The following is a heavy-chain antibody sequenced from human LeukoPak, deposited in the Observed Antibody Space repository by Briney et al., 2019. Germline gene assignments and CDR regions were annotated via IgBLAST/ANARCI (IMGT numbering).Heavy chain of an antibody. CDR3: ARAYDKAYDY. J-gene: IGHJ4*02. V-gene: IGHV3-23*01. Sequence: LTGGSLRLSCAASGIIFGSHGMAWVRQAPGKGLEWVSSIRPNGDRTFYADFVKGRFTISRDNSKNTVSLHMNSLRAEDSAIYRCARAYDKAYDYWGQGTLVTVSS. CDR2: IRPNGDRT. CDR1: GIIFGSHG. D-gene: IGHD2-21*01.